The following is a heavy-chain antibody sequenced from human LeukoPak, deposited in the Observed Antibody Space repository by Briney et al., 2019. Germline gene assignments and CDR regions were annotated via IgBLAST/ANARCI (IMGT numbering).Heavy chain of an antibody. Sequence: ASVKVSCKVSGYTLTELSMHWVRQAPGKGLEWMGGFDPEDGETIYAQKFQGKVTMTEDTSTGTAYMELSSLRSEDTAVYYCATPPIGYCSSTSCYRRAFDIWGQGTMVTVSS. CDR1: GYTLTELS. J-gene: IGHJ3*02. CDR3: ATPPIGYCSSTSCYRRAFDI. CDR2: FDPEDGET. V-gene: IGHV1-24*01. D-gene: IGHD2-2*01.